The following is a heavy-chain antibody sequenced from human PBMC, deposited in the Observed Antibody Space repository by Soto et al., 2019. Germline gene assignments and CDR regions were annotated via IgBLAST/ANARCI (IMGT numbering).Heavy chain of an antibody. CDR1: GYTFTSYA. D-gene: IGHD3-3*01. V-gene: IGHV1-3*01. CDR2: INAGNGNT. CDR3: ARPGGRFLRGPANYYYGMDV. Sequence: QVQLVQSGAEVKKPGASVKVCCKASGYTFTSYAMHWVRHAPGQRLEWMGWINAGNGNTKYSQKFQGRVTITRDTSASTAYMELSSLRSEDTAVYYCARPGGRFLRGPANYYYGMDVWGQGTTVTVSS. J-gene: IGHJ6*02.